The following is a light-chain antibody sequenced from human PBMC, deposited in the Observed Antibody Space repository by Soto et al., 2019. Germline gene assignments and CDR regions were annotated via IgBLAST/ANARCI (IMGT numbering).Light chain of an antibody. CDR1: SSSIGAGYD. V-gene: IGLV1-40*01. CDR2: GTS. Sequence: QSVLTQPPSVSGAPGQRVTISCTGISSSIGAGYDVHWYQQLPGTAPKLLIYGTSNRPSGVPDRFSGSKSGTSASLAITGLQAVAEADYYCQSYDSSLGGWVFGGGTMVTVL. CDR3: QSYDSSLGGWV. J-gene: IGLJ3*02.